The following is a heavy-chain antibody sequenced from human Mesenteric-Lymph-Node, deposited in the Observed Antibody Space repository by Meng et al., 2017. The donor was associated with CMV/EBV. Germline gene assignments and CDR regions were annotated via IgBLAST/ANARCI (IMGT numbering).Heavy chain of an antibody. D-gene: IGHD1-26*01. J-gene: IGHJ3*02. CDR2: IYSGGDT. V-gene: IGHV3-53*01. CDR3: ARGFRGGSYYVDAFDI. CDR1: GFTASSSY. Sequence: GESLKISCAASGFTASSSYMTWVRRASGKGLEWVSIIYSGGDTDYADSVKGRFTISRDNAKNSLYLQMNSLRAEDTAVYYCARGFRGGSYYVDAFDIWGQGTMVTVSS.